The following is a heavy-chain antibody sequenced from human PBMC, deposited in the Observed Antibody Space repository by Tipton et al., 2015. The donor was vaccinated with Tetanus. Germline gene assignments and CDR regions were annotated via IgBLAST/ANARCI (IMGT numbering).Heavy chain of an antibody. V-gene: IGHV1-18*01. CDR3: ARGASYGPDYYYGMDV. J-gene: IGHJ6*02. CDR2: ITIYIGNT. CDR1: GHTFTNFV. D-gene: IGHD5-18*01. Sequence: QVQLVQSGAEVKKSGASVTVSCKASGHTFTNFVISWVRQAPGQGLEWMGRITIYIGNTNFAQRFQGRVTMTTDTSTSTVYMELRSLRSDDTAVYYCARGASYGPDYYYGMDVWGQGTLVTVSS.